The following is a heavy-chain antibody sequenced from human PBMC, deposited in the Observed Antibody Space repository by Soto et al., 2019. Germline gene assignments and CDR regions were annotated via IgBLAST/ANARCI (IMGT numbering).Heavy chain of an antibody. CDR1: GFTFSSYS. CDR3: ARVEEDWFDP. CDR2: ISSSSSYI. J-gene: IGHJ5*02. Sequence: PGGSLRLSCAASGFTFSSYSMNWVRQAPGKGLEWVSSISSSSSYIYYADSVKGRFTISRGNAKNSLYLQMNSLRAEDTAVYYCARVEEDWFDPWGQGTLVTVSS. V-gene: IGHV3-21*01.